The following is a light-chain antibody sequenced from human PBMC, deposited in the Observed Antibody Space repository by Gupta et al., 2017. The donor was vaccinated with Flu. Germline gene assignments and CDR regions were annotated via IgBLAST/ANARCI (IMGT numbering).Light chain of an antibody. CDR3: RQALQTLRT. CDR1: QSLLHSNGYNY. Sequence: IVITQSPLSLPVTPGEPASISCRSSQSLLHSNGYNYLDWYLQKPGQSPQLLIYLGSNRASGVPDRFSGSGSGTDFTLKISRVEAEDVGVYYCRQALQTLRTFGGGTKVEIK. CDR2: LGS. V-gene: IGKV2-28*01. J-gene: IGKJ4*01.